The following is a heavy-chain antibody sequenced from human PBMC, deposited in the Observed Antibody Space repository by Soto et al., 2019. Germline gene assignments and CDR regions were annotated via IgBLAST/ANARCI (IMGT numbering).Heavy chain of an antibody. J-gene: IGHJ6*02. Sequence: SVKVSCKASGGTFSSYAISWVRQAPGQGLEWMGGIIPIFGTANYAQKFQGRVTITADKSTSTAYMELSSLRSEDTAVYYCARNPPSFPRLTTSPSYDFWSGYSDYYYYGMDVWGQGTTVTVSS. CDR3: ARNPPSFPRLTTSPSYDFWSGYSDYYYYGMDV. CDR2: IIPIFGTA. V-gene: IGHV1-69*06. D-gene: IGHD3-3*01. CDR1: GGTFSSYA.